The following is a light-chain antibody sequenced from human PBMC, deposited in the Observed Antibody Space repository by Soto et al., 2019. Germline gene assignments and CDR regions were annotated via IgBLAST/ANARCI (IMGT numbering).Light chain of an antibody. CDR3: QQRSNWPAYT. Sequence: EIVLTQSPATLSLSPGERATLSCRASQSVSSYLAWYQQKPGQAPRLLIYDASNRATGIPARFSGSGSGTDFTLTISSLEPEDFAVYYCQQRSNWPAYTFGQGIKLEIK. CDR1: QSVSSY. J-gene: IGKJ2*01. CDR2: DAS. V-gene: IGKV3-11*01.